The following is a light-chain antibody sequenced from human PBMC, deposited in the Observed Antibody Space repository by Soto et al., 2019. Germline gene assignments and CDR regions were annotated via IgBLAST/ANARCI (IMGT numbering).Light chain of an antibody. J-gene: IGKJ4*01. CDR1: QDISNY. V-gene: IGKV1-33*01. CDR2: DAS. Sequence: DIQMSQSPSSLSASVGDRVTITCQASQDISNYLNWYQHKPGKPPRLLIYDASNLETGVPSRFSGSKYGTAFTFTITSLQPEDIATYYCQQYDNLPFSCGGGTKVEIK. CDR3: QQYDNLPFS.